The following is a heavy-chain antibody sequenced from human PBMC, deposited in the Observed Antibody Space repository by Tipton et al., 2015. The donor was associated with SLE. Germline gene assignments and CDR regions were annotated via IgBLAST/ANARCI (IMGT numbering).Heavy chain of an antibody. J-gene: IGHJ3*01. CDR1: GGSISSNY. V-gene: IGHV4-59*08. CDR3: VRSLDTFDV. Sequence: TLSLTCSVSGGSISSNYWIWIRQPPGKGLEWIGYISDGGGTNHNPSLKSRVTISVDPAKNQFSLKLTSVTAADTAVYYCVRSLDTFDVWGQGTMVTVSS. CDR2: ISDGGGT.